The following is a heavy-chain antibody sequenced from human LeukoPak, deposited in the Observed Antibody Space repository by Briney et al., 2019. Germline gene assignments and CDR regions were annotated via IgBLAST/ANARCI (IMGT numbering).Heavy chain of an antibody. Sequence: GGSLRLSCAASGFTCSNAWMSWVRQAPGKGLEWVSYISSSSSTIYYADSVKGRFTISRDNAKNSLYLQMNSLRAEDTAVYYCARGLIAARPKTLNFDYWGQGTLVTVSS. CDR2: ISSSSSTI. D-gene: IGHD6-6*01. V-gene: IGHV3-48*01. CDR3: ARGLIAARPKTLNFDY. J-gene: IGHJ4*02. CDR1: GFTCSNAW.